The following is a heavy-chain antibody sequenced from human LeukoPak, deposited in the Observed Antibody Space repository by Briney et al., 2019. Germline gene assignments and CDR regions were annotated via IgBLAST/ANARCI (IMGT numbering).Heavy chain of an antibody. Sequence: SETLSLTCTVSGGSISSSSYYWGWIRQPPGKGLEWIGSIYYSGSTYYNPSLKSRVTISVDTSKNQFSLKLSSVTAADTALYYCARRGQAAGSKGAFDYWGQGTLVTVSS. CDR1: GGSISSSSYY. CDR3: ARRGQAAGSKGAFDY. CDR2: IYYSGST. D-gene: IGHD6-13*01. J-gene: IGHJ4*02. V-gene: IGHV4-39*01.